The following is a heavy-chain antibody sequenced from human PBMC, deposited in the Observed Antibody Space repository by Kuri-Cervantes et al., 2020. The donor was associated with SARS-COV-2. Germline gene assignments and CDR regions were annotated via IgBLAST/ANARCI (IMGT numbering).Heavy chain of an antibody. CDR3: ARDRLSYGDYEWGSSDV. V-gene: IGHV1-18*01. J-gene: IGHJ6*02. D-gene: IGHD4-17*01. CDR2: ISAYNGNT. Sequence: ASVKVSCKASGYTFTSYGISWVRQAPGQGLEWMGWISAYNGNTNYAQKLQGRVTMTTDTSTSTAYMELRSLRSDDTAVYYCARDRLSYGDYEWGSSDVWGQGTAVTVSS. CDR1: GYTFTSYG.